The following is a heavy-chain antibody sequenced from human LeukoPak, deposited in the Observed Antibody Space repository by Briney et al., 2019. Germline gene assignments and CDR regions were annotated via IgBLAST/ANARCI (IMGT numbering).Heavy chain of an antibody. CDR1: GYTFTGYY. J-gene: IGHJ5*02. CDR3: AREVGWLTTVTTFYWFDP. D-gene: IGHD4-17*01. V-gene: IGHV1-2*06. Sequence: ASVKVSCKASGYTFTGYYMHWVRQAPGQGLEWMGRINPNSGGTNYAQKFQGRVTMTRDTSISTAYMELSRLRSDDTAVYYCAREVGWLTTVTTFYWFDPWGQGTLVTVSS. CDR2: INPNSGGT.